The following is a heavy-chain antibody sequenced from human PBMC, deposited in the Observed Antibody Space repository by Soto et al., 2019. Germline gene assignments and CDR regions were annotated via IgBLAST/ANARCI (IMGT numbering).Heavy chain of an antibody. CDR2: ISGSGGST. Sequence: GGSLRLSCAASGFTFSSFAMSWVRQAPGKGLDWVSAISGSGGSTYSADSVKGRFTISRDKSKKTLYLQMNSLTAEDTAVYFCARIINSYGMDVWGQGITVTVSS. V-gene: IGHV3-23*01. CDR3: ARIINSYGMDV. J-gene: IGHJ6*02. CDR1: GFTFSSFA.